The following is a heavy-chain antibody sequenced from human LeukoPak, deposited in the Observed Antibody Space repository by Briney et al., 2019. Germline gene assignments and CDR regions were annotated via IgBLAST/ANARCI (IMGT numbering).Heavy chain of an antibody. CDR2: INHSGST. CDR3: ARLKKPRWVVAAKWAPGLDP. Sequence: PSETLSLTCAVYGGSFSGYYWSWIRQPPGKGLEWIGEINHSGSTNYNPSLKSRVTISVDTSKNQFSLKLSSVTAADTAVYYCARLKKPRWVVAAKWAPGLDPWGQGTLVTVSS. D-gene: IGHD2-15*01. V-gene: IGHV4-34*01. CDR1: GGSFSGYY. J-gene: IGHJ5*02.